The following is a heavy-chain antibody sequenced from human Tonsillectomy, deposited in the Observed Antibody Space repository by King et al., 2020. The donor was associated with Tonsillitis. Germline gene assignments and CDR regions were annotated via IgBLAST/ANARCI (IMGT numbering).Heavy chain of an antibody. CDR3: AGVTVGGGYSHGSQGAFDY. D-gene: IGHD5-18*01. V-gene: IGHV3-30*01. CDR1: GFTFSSYA. Sequence: VQLVESGGGAVQPGRSLRLSCAASGFTFSSYAMRWVRQGPGKGLEWVALISYDGRNTYYADSVKGRFTISRDNSKNTLYLQMNSLRPEDTAVYYCAGVTVGGGYSHGSQGAFDYWGQGTLVTVPS. CDR2: ISYDGRNT. J-gene: IGHJ4*02.